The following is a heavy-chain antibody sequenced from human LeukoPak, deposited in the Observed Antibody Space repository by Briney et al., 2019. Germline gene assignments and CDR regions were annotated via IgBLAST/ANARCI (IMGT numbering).Heavy chain of an antibody. CDR3: ARGERSIAVAGTWFDP. V-gene: IGHV3-48*04. D-gene: IGHD6-19*01. CDR1: GFTFSSYS. J-gene: IGHJ5*02. Sequence: GSLRLSCAASGFTFSSYSMSWIRQAPGKGLEWVSYISSSGSTIYYADSVKGRFTISRDNAKNSLYLQMNSLRAEDTAVYYCARGERSIAVAGTWFDPWGQGTLVTVSS. CDR2: ISSSGSTI.